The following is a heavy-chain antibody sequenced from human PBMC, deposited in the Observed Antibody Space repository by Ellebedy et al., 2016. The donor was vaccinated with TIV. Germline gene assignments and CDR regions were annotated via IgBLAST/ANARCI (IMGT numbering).Heavy chain of an antibody. V-gene: IGHV4-34*01. CDR3: ARGSLRGYSFGSHFDY. Sequence: SETLSLXXAVYGGSFSGYDWSWIRQPPGKGLEWIGEINHSGSTNYNPSLESRVTMSLDTSNNHFSLKVSSVTAADMAVYYCARGSLRGYSFGSHFDYWGQGTLVTVSS. D-gene: IGHD5-18*01. J-gene: IGHJ4*02. CDR1: GGSFSGYD. CDR2: INHSGST.